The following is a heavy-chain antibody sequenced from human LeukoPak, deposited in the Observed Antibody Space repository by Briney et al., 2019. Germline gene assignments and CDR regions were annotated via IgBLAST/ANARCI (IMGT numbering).Heavy chain of an antibody. CDR2: IDPNSGGT. D-gene: IGHD3-10*01. CDR1: GYSFTDNN. Sequence: ASVKVSCKASGYSFTDNNIHWVRQAPGQGLEWMGWIDPNSGGTNYAQKFQGRVTMTRDTSIGTAYMEVSRLRSDDTAVYYCARKKGPFGSGNVVAFDIWGQGTMVTVSS. CDR3: ARKKGPFGSGNVVAFDI. V-gene: IGHV1-2*02. J-gene: IGHJ3*02.